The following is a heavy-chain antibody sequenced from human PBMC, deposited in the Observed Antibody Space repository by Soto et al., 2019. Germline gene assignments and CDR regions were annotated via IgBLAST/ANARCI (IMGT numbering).Heavy chain of an antibody. J-gene: IGHJ3*02. D-gene: IGHD6-19*01. CDR2: ISYDGSNK. V-gene: IGHV3-30-3*01. CDR1: GFTFSSYA. Sequence: QVQLVESGGGVVQPGRSLRLSCAASGFTFSSYAMHWVRQAPGKGLEWVAVISYDGSNKYYADSVKGRFTISRDNSKNTLYLQMNSLRAEDTAVYYCARAVLPGYGYSRGWFDAFDIWGQGTMVTVSS. CDR3: ARAVLPGYGYSRGWFDAFDI.